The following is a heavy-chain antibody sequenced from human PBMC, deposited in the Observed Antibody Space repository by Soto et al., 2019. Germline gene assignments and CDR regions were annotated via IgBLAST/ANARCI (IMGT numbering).Heavy chain of an antibody. CDR1: GFSFNIYA. V-gene: IGHV3-23*01. D-gene: IGHD3-3*01. Sequence: EVQLLESGGGLVQPGGSLRLSCAASGFSFNIYAMSWVRQVPGKGLEWVCAISGSGENTYYADSVKGRFTISRDNSKNTLYLQMNNLRVEDKAVYYCADGGEWSFNFEYWGQGTLVTVFS. J-gene: IGHJ4*02. CDR3: ADGGEWSFNFEY. CDR2: ISGSGENT.